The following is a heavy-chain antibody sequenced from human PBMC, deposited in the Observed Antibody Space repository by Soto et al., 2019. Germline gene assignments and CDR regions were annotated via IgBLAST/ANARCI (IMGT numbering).Heavy chain of an antibody. CDR2: IYYSGST. CDR3: ARQLGYCISTSCFRNWFDP. D-gene: IGHD2-2*01. J-gene: IGHJ5*02. V-gene: IGHV4-39*01. Sequence: SETLSLTCTVSGGSISSSSYYWGWIRQPPGKGLEWIGSIYYSGSTYYNPSLKSRVTISVDTSKNQFSLKLSSVTAADTAVYYCARQLGYCISTSCFRNWFDPWGQGTLVTVSS. CDR1: GGSISSSSYY.